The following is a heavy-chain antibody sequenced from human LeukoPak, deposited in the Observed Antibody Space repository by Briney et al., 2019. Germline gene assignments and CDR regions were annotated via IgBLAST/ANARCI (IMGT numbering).Heavy chain of an antibody. D-gene: IGHD2-2*01. CDR3: ARDQSCSSITCNRGAYYYYYGMVV. CDR2: IGSSGSDI. CDR1: GFSFSSYS. Sequence: GGSLRLSCAASGFSFSSYSMNWVRQAPGKGLEWVSSIGSSGSDIYYADSVKGRFTISRDNAQNSLSLEMRSLRAEDTAVYYCARDQSCSSITCNRGAYYYYYGMVVWGKGTTVTVSS. V-gene: IGHV3-21*01. J-gene: IGHJ6*04.